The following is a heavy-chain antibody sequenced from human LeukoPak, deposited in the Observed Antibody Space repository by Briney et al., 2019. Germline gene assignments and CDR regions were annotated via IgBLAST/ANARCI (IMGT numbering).Heavy chain of an antibody. CDR1: GGSFSGYY. J-gene: IGHJ6*03. CDR3: ASLTTVTTDYYYYYMDV. V-gene: IGHV4-34*01. D-gene: IGHD4-17*01. CDR2: INHSGST. Sequence: PSETLSLTCAVYGGSFSGYYWSWIRQPPEKGLEWVGEINHSGSTNYNPSLKSRVTISVDTSKNQFSLKLSSVTAADTAVYYCASLTTVTTDYYYYYMDVWGKGTTVTVSS.